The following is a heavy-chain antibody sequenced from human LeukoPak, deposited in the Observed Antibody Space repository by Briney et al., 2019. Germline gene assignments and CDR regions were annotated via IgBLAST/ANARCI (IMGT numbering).Heavy chain of an antibody. D-gene: IGHD6-6*01. J-gene: IGHJ4*02. Sequence: GGSLRLSCVASGFPFSSYWMTWVRQAPGKGLEWVANIKQDGSKKSYVDSVKGRFTISRDNAKNSLYLQMNSLRAEDTAIYYCAKDNPMYSSSSDFWGQGTLVTVSS. V-gene: IGHV3-7*01. CDR1: GFPFSSYW. CDR2: IKQDGSKK. CDR3: AKDNPMYSSSSDF.